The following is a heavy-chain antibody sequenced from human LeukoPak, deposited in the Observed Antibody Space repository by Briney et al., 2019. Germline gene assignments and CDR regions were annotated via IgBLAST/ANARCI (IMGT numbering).Heavy chain of an antibody. CDR3: ARGTSYPGYMDV. V-gene: IGHV4-38-2*02. Sequence: PSETLSLTCTVSGYSISSGYYWGWIRQPPGKGLEWIGSMYHSGSAYHNLSLKSRVTISVDTSKNQFSLKLTSVTAAGTAMYYCARGTSYPGYMDVWGKGTTVTVSS. CDR1: GYSISSGYY. J-gene: IGHJ6*03. CDR2: MYHSGSA. D-gene: IGHD1-26*01.